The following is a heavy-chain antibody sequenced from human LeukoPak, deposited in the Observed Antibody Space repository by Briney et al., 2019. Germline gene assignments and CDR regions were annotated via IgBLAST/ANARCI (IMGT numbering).Heavy chain of an antibody. CDR2: IYYSGST. CDR3: ARTYYDFWSGYYDWARVRGAFDI. Sequence: PSETLSLTCTVSGGSISSSSYYWGWIRQPPGKGLEWIGSIYYSGSTYYNPSLQSRVTISVDTSKNQFSLKLSSVTAADTAVYYCARTYYDFWSGYYDWARVRGAFDIWGQGTMVTVSS. J-gene: IGHJ3*02. V-gene: IGHV4-39*01. CDR1: GGSISSSSYY. D-gene: IGHD3-3*01.